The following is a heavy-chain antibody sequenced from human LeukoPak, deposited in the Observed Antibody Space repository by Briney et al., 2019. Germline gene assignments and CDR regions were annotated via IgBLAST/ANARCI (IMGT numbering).Heavy chain of an antibody. CDR1: GDSISSSTDY. J-gene: IGHJ4*02. CDR2: IYHSGST. Sequence: SETLSLTCTVSGDSISSSTDYWDWIRQPPGKGLEWIGRIYHSGSTNYNPSLKSRVTISVDTSKNQFSLKLSSVTAADTAVYYCARGYSGYDYWGQGTLVTVSS. D-gene: IGHD5-12*01. CDR3: ARGYSGYDY. V-gene: IGHV4-39*07.